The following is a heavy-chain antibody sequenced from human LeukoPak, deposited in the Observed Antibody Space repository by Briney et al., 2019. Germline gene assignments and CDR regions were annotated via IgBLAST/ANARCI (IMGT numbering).Heavy chain of an antibody. CDR3: ARVLSGWKMVDYFDY. CDR1: GYTFTSYG. CDR2: ISAYNGNT. D-gene: IGHD6-19*01. J-gene: IGHJ4*02. Sequence: ASVKVSCKASGYTFTSYGISWVRQAPGQGLEWMGWISAYNGNTNYAQKLRGRVTMTTDTSTSTAYMELRSLRSDDTAVYYCARVLSGWKMVDYFDYWGQGTLVTVSS. V-gene: IGHV1-18*01.